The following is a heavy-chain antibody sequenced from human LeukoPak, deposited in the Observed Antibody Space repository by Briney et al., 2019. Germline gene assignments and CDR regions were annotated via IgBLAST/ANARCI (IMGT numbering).Heavy chain of an antibody. V-gene: IGHV3-23*01. D-gene: IGHD3-16*01. J-gene: IGHJ3*02. CDR1: GFTFSGYA. CDR2: ISGSGGST. CDR3: AKRSGDTSVGWVAFDI. Sequence: GGSLRLSCAASGFTFSGYAMSWVRQAPGKGPEWVSAISGSGGSTYYADSVKGRFTISRDNSKNTLYLQMNSLRAEDTAVYYCAKRSGDTSVGWVAFDIWGQGTMVTVSS.